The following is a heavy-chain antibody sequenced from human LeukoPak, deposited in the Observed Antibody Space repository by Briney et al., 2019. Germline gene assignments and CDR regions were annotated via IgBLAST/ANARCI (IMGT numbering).Heavy chain of an antibody. CDR2: ITSTSTSI. J-gene: IGHJ4*02. V-gene: IGHV3-48*01. CDR3: AKDRERDQLLVAPKY. Sequence: QTGGSLRLSCAASGFTFSSSSMNWVRQAPGKGLEWLAYITSTSTSIYADSVKGRFSNSRDNARNSLYLEMNSLRAEDTAIYYCAKDRERDQLLVAPKYWGQGTLVTVSS. D-gene: IGHD2-2*01. CDR1: GFTFSSSS.